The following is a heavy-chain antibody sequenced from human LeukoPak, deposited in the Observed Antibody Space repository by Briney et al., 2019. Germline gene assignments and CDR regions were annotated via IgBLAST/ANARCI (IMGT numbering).Heavy chain of an antibody. J-gene: IGHJ4*02. Sequence: GGSLRLSCAASGFNFSDYFMSWIRQAPGKGLQWLACISKTGRGIEYAESVRGRFTISRDNAKNSVFLQMDSLRAEDTAVYFCATVRYSTIWSFEFDNWGQGALVTVSS. CDR2: ISKTGRGI. V-gene: IGHV3-11*01. D-gene: IGHD5-12*01. CDR3: ATVRYSTIWSFEFDN. CDR1: GFNFSDYF.